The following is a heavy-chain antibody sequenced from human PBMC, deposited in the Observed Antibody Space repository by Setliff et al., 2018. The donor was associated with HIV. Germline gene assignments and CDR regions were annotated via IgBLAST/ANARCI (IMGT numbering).Heavy chain of an antibody. V-gene: IGHV1-8*02. J-gene: IGHJ5*02. D-gene: IGHD3-22*01. CDR3: ARSLPYDSIPLDP. CDR2: MSPNSGYT. Sequence: GASVKVSCKASGYTFTSFDINWVRQATGQGLEWMGRMSPNSGYTVYAQKFQGRVTMTSSTSISTAYMELSRLRSEDTAVYYCARSLPYDSIPLDPWGQGTLVTSPQ. CDR1: GYTFTSFD.